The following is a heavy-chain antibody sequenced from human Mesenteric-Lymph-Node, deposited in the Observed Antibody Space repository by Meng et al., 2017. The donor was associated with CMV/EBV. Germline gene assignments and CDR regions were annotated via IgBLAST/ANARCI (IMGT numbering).Heavy chain of an antibody. D-gene: IGHD3-3*01. J-gene: IGHJ6*02. CDR3: ARIPLYDFWSGYHYAMDV. CDR1: GFTFSSYG. V-gene: IGHV3-33*01. Sequence: GESLKISCAASGFTFSSYGMHWVRQPPGKGLEWVAVIWHGGSNKYYADSVKGRFTISRDNANNSLYLQMNSLRAEDTAVYYCARIPLYDFWSGYHYAMDVWGQGTTVTVSS. CDR2: IWHGGSNK.